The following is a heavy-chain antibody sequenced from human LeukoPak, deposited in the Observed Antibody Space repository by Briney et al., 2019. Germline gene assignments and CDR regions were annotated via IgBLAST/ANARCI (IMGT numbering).Heavy chain of an antibody. J-gene: IGHJ4*02. Sequence: SETLSLTCTVSGGSISSSDYYWSWIRQPAGKGLEWIGRIYTSGSTNYNPSLKSRVTMSVDTSKNQFSLKLSSVTAADTAVYYCARDWIAGYFDYWGQGTLVTVSS. CDR3: ARDWIAGYFDY. CDR1: GGSISSSDYY. CDR2: IYTSGST. D-gene: IGHD6-13*01. V-gene: IGHV4-61*02.